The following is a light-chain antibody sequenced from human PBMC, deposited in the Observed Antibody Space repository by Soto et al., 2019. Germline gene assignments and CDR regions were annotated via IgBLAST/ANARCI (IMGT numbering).Light chain of an antibody. Sequence: QSVLTQPPSLSGAPGQRVTISCTGSRSNIGAGNDVHWYQHLPGTVPKVLIFDNSNRPSGVPDRFSGSKSGTSASLAITGLQAEDEAVYYCHSYDVSLRGPAFGGGTKLTVL. CDR2: DNS. J-gene: IGLJ2*01. CDR3: HSYDVSLRGPA. V-gene: IGLV1-40*01. CDR1: RSNIGAGND.